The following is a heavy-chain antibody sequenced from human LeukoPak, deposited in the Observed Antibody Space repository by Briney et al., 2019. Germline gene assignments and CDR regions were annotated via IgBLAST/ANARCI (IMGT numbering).Heavy chain of an antibody. D-gene: IGHD3-22*01. CDR1: GFTFSSYW. CDR2: INSDGSST. V-gene: IGHV3-74*01. J-gene: IGHJ4*02. CDR3: VRSAFHAGSGNYYDY. Sequence: GGSLRLSCAASGFTFSSYWMHWVRQAPGKGLVWVSRINSDGSSTSYADSVKGRFTISRDNAENTLYLQMNSLRVEDTAVYYCVRSAFHAGSGNYYDYWGQGTLVTVSS.